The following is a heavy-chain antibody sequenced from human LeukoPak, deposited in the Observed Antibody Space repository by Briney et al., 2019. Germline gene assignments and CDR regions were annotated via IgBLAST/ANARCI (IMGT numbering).Heavy chain of an antibody. CDR1: GFTFSSYG. CDR2: ISYDGSNK. CDR3: ARGGTGY. J-gene: IGHJ4*02. V-gene: IGHV3-30*03. D-gene: IGHD3-16*01. Sequence: GRSLRLSCAASGFTFSSYGMHWVRQAPGKGLEWVAVISYDGSNKYYADSVKGRFTISRDNSKNTLYLQMNSLRAEDTAVYYCARGGTGYWGQGTLVTVSS.